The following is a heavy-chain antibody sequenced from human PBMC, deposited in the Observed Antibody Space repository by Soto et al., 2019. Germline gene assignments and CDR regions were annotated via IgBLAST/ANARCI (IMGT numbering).Heavy chain of an antibody. CDR3: ARDRDGYNLGLPLDY. V-gene: IGHV1-18*01. J-gene: IGHJ4*02. CDR1: GYTFTSYG. Sequence: QVQLVQSGAEVKKPGASVKVSCKASGYTFTSYGISWVRQAPGQGLERMGWISAYNGNTNYAQKLQGRVTMTTDTSTSTAYMELRSLRSDDTAVYYCARDRDGYNLGLPLDYWGQGTLVTVSS. D-gene: IGHD5-12*01. CDR2: ISAYNGNT.